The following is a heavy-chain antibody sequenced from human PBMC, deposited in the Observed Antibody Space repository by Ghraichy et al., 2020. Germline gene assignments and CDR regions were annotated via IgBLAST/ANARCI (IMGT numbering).Heavy chain of an antibody. J-gene: IGHJ6*02. CDR3: AREGGRGDSSGYDMDV. CDR2: INPNSGGT. D-gene: IGHD3-22*01. V-gene: IGHV1-2*02. Sequence: ASVKVSCKASGYTFTGYYMHWVRQAPGQGLEWMGWINPNSGGTNYAQKFQGRVTMTRDTSISTAYMELSRLRSDDTAVYYCAREGGRGDSSGYDMDVWGQGTTVTVSS. CDR1: GYTFTGYY.